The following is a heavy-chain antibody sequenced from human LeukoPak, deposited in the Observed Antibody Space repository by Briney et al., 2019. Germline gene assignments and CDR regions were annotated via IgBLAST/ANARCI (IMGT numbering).Heavy chain of an antibody. J-gene: IGHJ4*02. V-gene: IGHV4-59*08. CDR1: GGTISSYY. CDR3: ARHYYYYDFFDY. Sequence: SETLSLTCTLSGGTISSYYWSWIRQPPGKGLEWIGYVYYSGSTSYNPSLKSRVTISIDTSRNQFSLNVTSVTAADTAFYYCARHYYYYDFFDYWGQGTLVTVSS. CDR2: VYYSGST. D-gene: IGHD3-10*01.